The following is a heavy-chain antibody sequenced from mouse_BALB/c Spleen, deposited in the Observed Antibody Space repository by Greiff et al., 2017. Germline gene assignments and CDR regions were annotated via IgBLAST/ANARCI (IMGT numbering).Heavy chain of an antibody. CDR3: VIYDYDFYAMDY. Sequence: EVQLVESGPSLVKPSQTLSLTCSVTGDSITSGYWNWIRKFPGNKLEYMGYISYSGSTYYNPSLKSRISITRDTSKNQYYLQLNSVTTEDTATYYCVIYDYDFYAMDYWGQGTSVTVSS. V-gene: IGHV3-8*02. J-gene: IGHJ4*01. CDR2: ISYSGST. CDR1: GDSITSGY. D-gene: IGHD2-4*01.